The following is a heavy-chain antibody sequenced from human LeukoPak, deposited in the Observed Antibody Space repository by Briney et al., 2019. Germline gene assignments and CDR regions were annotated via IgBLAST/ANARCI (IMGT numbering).Heavy chain of an antibody. V-gene: IGHV1-18*04. Sequence: ASVKVSCKASGYTFTSYGISWVRQGHGQGLEWMGWICAYSGNTNCATKYQGRVTITTDTSTSAAYMELRSLRSDDTAGYYCARESGWFGELILSFDYWGQGTLGTVSS. J-gene: IGHJ4*02. CDR3: ARESGWFGELILSFDY. CDR1: GYTFTSYG. D-gene: IGHD3-10*01. CDR2: ICAYSGNT.